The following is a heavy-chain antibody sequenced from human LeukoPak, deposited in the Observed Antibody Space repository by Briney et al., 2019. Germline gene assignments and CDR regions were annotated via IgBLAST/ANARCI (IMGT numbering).Heavy chain of an antibody. CDR2: INHSGST. CDR3: ARGSHYDIFPDY. J-gene: IGHJ4*02. D-gene: IGHD3-9*01. CDR1: GGSFSGYY. Sequence: NPSETLSLTCAVYGGSFSGYYWSWIRQPPGKGLEWIGEINHSGSTNYNPSLKSRVTISVDTSKNQFSLKLSSVTAADTAVYYCARGSHYDIFPDYWGQGTLVTVSS. V-gene: IGHV4-34*01.